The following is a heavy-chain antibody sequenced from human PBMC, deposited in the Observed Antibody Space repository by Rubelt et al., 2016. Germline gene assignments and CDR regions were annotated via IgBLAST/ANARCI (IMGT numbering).Heavy chain of an antibody. CDR3: AIYDFWSGYYLDY. D-gene: IGHD3-3*01. V-gene: IGHV5-10-1*03. CDR2: IAPSDSYT. Sequence: EVQLVQSGAEVKKPGESLRISCKGSGYSFTSSWISWVRQMPGKGLEWLGRIAPSDSYTNYSPSFQGHVTSSADKAISTAYLQWSSLKASDTAMYYCAIYDFWSGYYLDYWGQGTLVTVSS. J-gene: IGHJ4*02. CDR1: GYSFTSSW.